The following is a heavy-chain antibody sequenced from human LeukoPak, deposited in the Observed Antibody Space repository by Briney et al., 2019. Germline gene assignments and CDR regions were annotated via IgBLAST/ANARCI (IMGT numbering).Heavy chain of an antibody. J-gene: IGHJ4*01. D-gene: IGHD4-23*01. V-gene: IGHV3-73*01. Sequence: GGSLRLSCVASGFIFSDSAMHWVRQASGKGLEWAGRIRSKADTYATAYAASVKGRFTISRDDSKNTAYLQMNSLKTEDTAVYYCSRLDYGGNSGFDCWGQEPWSPSPQ. CDR3: SRLDYGGNSGFDC. CDR1: GFIFSDSA. CDR2: IRSKADTYAT.